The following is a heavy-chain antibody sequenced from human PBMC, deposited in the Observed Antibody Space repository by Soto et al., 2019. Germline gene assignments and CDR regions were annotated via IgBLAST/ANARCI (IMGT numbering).Heavy chain of an antibody. V-gene: IGHV3-74*03. J-gene: IGHJ6*02. CDR2: INTDGSTT. D-gene: IGHD3-16*02. CDR1: EFTFNNYW. Sequence: EVQLVESGGGLVQPVGSLRLSCAASEFTFNNYWMHLVRQVPGKGLEWVSRINTDGSTTKYADSVMGRFTISRDNADNTVYLQMNSLRAEDTAVYYCARGIYLKYGLDVWGQGATVTFSS. CDR3: ARGIYLKYGLDV.